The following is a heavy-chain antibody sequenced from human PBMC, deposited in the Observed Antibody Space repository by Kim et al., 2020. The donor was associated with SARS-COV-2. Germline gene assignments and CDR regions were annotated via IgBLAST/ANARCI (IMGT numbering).Heavy chain of an antibody. CDR3: ARGSTTPLNWFDP. CDR2: IFYSGST. CDR1: GGSISSYY. J-gene: IGHJ5*02. D-gene: IGHD4-17*01. V-gene: IGHV4-59*13. Sequence: SETLSLTCTVSGGSISSYYWSWIRQPPGKGLEWIGHIFYSGSTNYNPSLKSRVTISVDTSKNQLSLKLSSVTAADTAVCYCARGSTTPLNWFDPWGQGTLVTVSS.